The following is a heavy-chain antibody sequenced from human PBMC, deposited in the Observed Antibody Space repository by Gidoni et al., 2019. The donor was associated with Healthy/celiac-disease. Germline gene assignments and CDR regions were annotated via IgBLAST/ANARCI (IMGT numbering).Heavy chain of an antibody. CDR3: ARGDSSNVGFDP. J-gene: IGHJ5*02. CDR1: GYSISSGYY. V-gene: IGHV4-38-2*02. D-gene: IGHD6-13*01. Sequence: QVQLQESGPGLVKPSETLSLTCTVSGYSISSGYYWGWIRQPPGKGLEWIGSIYHSGSTYYNPSRKSGVTITVDTSKNQFSLKLSSVTAADTAVYYCARGDSSNVGFDPWGQGTLVTVSS. CDR2: IYHSGST.